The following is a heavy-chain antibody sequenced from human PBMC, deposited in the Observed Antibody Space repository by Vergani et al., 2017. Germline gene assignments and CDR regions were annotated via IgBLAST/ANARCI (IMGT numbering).Heavy chain of an antibody. CDR1: GYSFTNYW. V-gene: IGHV5-51*01. CDR3: ARLYGRDSSGSKYFEY. Sequence: EVQLVQSGAEVKKPGESLKISCQISGYSFTNYWIGWVRQMPGKGLEWMGIIHPADSDTRYSPTFQGQVTISVDKSISTAYLQRSSLSASDSAMYYCARLYGRDSSGSKYFEYWNQGTLVTVSS. D-gene: IGHD6-25*01. J-gene: IGHJ4*01. CDR2: IHPADSDT.